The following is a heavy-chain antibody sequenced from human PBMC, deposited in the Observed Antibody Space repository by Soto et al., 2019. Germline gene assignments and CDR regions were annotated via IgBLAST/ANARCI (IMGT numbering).Heavy chain of an antibody. CDR1: GFTFTSSA. Sequence: SVKVSCKASGFTFTSSAVQWVRQARGQRLEWIGWIVVGSGNTNYAQKFQERVTITRDMSTSTAYMELSSLRSEDTAVYYCAAAGDIVLVPAKDYYYYYGMDVWGQGTTVTVSS. CDR3: AAAGDIVLVPAKDYYYYYGMDV. CDR2: IVVGSGNT. J-gene: IGHJ6*02. V-gene: IGHV1-58*01. D-gene: IGHD2-2*01.